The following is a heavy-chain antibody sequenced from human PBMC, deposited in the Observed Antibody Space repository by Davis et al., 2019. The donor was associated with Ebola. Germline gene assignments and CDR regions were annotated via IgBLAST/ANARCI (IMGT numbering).Heavy chain of an antibody. V-gene: IGHV3-48*03. CDR3: AGEGLLGQGGMDV. Sequence: PGGSLRLSCAASGFTFSSYEMNWVRQAPGKGLEWVSYISSSGSTIYYADSVKGRFTISRDNAKNSLYLQMNSLRAEDTAVYYCAGEGLLGQGGMDVWGQGTTVTVSS. D-gene: IGHD3-10*01. CDR1: GFTFSSYE. J-gene: IGHJ6*02. CDR2: ISSSGSTI.